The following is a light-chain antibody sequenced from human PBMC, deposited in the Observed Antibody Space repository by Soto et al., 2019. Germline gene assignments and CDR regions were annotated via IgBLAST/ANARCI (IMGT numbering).Light chain of an antibody. CDR3: QHYNRYSGT. V-gene: IGKV1-5*01. CDR1: QSIGNS. J-gene: IGKJ1*01. Sequence: DIQLTQSTFILSASVGDSITISCRASQSIGNSLAWYQQKPGKAPKVLIYAGSSLDSGVPSRFSASGFGTDFTLRVNSLQPDDFATYYCQHYNRYSGTFGQGTKVEV. CDR2: AGS.